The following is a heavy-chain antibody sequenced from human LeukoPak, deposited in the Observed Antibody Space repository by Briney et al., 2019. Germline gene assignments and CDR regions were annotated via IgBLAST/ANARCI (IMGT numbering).Heavy chain of an antibody. CDR3: ARDGTYYYDSSGYYPIDY. V-gene: IGHV3-30-3*01. Sequence: PGGSLRLSCAASGFTFSGYWMNWVRQAPGKGLEWVAVISYDGSNKYYADSVKGRFTISRDNSKNTLYLQMNSLRAEDTAVYYCARDGTYYYDSSGYYPIDYWGQGTLVTVSS. CDR2: ISYDGSNK. CDR1: GFTFSGYW. D-gene: IGHD3-22*01. J-gene: IGHJ4*02.